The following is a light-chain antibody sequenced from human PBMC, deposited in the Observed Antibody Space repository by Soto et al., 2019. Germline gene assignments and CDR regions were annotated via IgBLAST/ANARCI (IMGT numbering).Light chain of an antibody. J-gene: IGLJ1*01. Sequence: QSVLTQPASVSGSPGQSITISCTGTSSDVGSYNLVSWYLQHPGKAPKLMISEGSKRSSGVSNRFSGSKSGNTASLIISGLQAEDAADYYCCSYAGSSTLYVFGTGTKLTVL. CDR1: SSDVGSYNL. V-gene: IGLV2-23*01. CDR2: EGS. CDR3: CSYAGSSTLYV.